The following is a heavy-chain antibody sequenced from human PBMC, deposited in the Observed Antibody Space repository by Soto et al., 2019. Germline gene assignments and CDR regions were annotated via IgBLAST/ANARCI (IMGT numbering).Heavy chain of an antibody. J-gene: IGHJ4*02. D-gene: IGHD3-3*01. CDR3: ARDFADFDS. CDR2: VYQTGRT. V-gene: IGHV4-61*01. Sequence: QVQLQESGPGLVKPSETLSLTCTVSGGSFKSGSYSWSWIRQPQGKGLEWIGYVYQTGRTSYNPSLKSRVSISMDTSKNQFSLNLDSVTAADTAVYFWARDFADFDSWGQGTLVTVSS. CDR1: GGSFKSGSYS.